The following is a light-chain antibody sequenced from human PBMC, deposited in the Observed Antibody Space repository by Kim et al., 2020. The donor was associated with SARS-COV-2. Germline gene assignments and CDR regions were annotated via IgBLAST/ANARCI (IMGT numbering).Light chain of an antibody. V-gene: IGLV3-1*01. CDR3: QAWGSTSVV. J-gene: IGLJ2*01. CDR1: SLGDKY. Sequence: VSPGQTAGITCSGESLGDKYVCWYQQKPGQSPVLVIYQDKKRPSGIPERFSGSNSGNTATLTISGTQAMDEGDYYCQAWGSTSVVFGGGTQLTVL. CDR2: QDK.